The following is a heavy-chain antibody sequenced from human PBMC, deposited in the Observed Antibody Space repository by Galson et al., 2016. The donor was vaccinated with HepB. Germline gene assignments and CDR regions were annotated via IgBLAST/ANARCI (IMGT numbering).Heavy chain of an antibody. CDR1: GFTFDDYA. CDR2: ISWNSNRI. Sequence: SLRLSCAASGFTFDDYAMHWVRQVPGKGLEWVSGISWNSNRIVYANSVKGRFTISRDNAKNSLYLQMISLRAEDTALYYCTKDSLHGLGGWGGLDYWGQGTLVTVSS. J-gene: IGHJ4*02. D-gene: IGHD3-16*01. V-gene: IGHV3-9*01. CDR3: TKDSLHGLGGWGGLDY.